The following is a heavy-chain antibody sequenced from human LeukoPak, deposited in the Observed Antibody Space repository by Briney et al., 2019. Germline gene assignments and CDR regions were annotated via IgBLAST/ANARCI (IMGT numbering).Heavy chain of an antibody. D-gene: IGHD6-6*01. CDR1: GFPFSGYW. Sequence: GGSLRLSCVASGFPFSGYWMSWVRQAPGKGLEWVANIKQDGSAKYYVDSVKGRFTTSRDNAQNSLYLQMNSLRAEDTAVYYCARLQYSSSSKGGWFDPWGQGTLVTVSS. CDR2: IKQDGSAK. CDR3: ARLQYSSSSKGGWFDP. J-gene: IGHJ5*02. V-gene: IGHV3-7*01.